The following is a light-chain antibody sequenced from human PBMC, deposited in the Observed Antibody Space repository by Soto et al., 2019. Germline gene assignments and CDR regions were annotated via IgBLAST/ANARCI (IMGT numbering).Light chain of an antibody. CDR3: TSYAASNNYV. V-gene: IGLV2-8*01. CDR2: EVI. CDR1: SSDVGAYNY. J-gene: IGLJ1*01. Sequence: SALTQPPSASGSHGQSVPISCTGTSSDVGAYNYVSWYQQHPGKAPKLMIYEVIKRPSGVPDRFSGSKSGNTASLTVSGLQAEDEADYYCTSYAASNNYVFGTGTKVTVL.